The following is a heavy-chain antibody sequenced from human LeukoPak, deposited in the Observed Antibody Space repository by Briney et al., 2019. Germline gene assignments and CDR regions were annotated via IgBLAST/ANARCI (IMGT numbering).Heavy chain of an antibody. CDR3: ARDRGDNWNYFWFDP. J-gene: IGHJ5*02. Sequence: GGSLRLSCAASGFTFSSYGMHWVRQAPGKGLEWVAFIRYDGSDKYYADSVKGRFTISRDNSKNTLYLQMNSLRAEDTAVYYCARDRGDNWNYFWFDPWGQGTLVTVSS. D-gene: IGHD1-7*01. CDR2: IRYDGSDK. V-gene: IGHV3-30*02. CDR1: GFTFSSYG.